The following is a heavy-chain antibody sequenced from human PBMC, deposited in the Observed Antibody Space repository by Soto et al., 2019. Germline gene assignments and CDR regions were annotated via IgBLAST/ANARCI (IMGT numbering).Heavy chain of an antibody. Sequence: ASVKVSWKASAGTFSSYAISCVRQAPGQGLEWMGGIIPIFGTANYAQKFQGRVTITADESTSTAYMELSSLRSEDTAVYYCAREPGYYYGSGSWDWGQGTLVTVSS. J-gene: IGHJ4*02. CDR1: AGTFSSYA. CDR2: IIPIFGTA. D-gene: IGHD3-10*01. CDR3: AREPGYYYGSGSWD. V-gene: IGHV1-69*13.